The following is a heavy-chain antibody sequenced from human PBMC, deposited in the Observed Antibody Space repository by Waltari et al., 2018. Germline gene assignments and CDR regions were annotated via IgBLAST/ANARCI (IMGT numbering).Heavy chain of an antibody. CDR2: LDPKTGDR. J-gene: IGHJ4*02. V-gene: IGHV1-2*02. Sequence: QVQLVQSGTEVTKPGASVEVSCQAFGYTFTAYFLHWVRQAPGQGLEWMGGLDPKTGDRNSAPRFQGRVTMTRDTSINTAYLKVTSLKSDDTAVYYCVRDVNDDPRGDYWGQGTLVTVSS. CDR1: GYTFTAYF. D-gene: IGHD1-1*01. CDR3: VRDVNDDPRGDY.